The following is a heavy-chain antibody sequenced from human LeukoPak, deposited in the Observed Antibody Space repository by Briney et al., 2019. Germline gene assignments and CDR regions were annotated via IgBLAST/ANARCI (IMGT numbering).Heavy chain of an antibody. Sequence: ASVRVSCTASGYSFTAYAIHWVRQGPGQRLEWMGWINAGKGNTRYSQKFHGRVTISSDTSASTAYMDLSNLRSEDTAVYYCVREPPPTDPTVWSPPIGLDWFAPWGQETLFTVPS. D-gene: IGHD3-16*01. CDR3: VREPPPTDPTVWSPPIGLDWFAP. CDR2: INAGKGNT. CDR1: GYSFTAYA. V-gene: IGHV1-3*01. J-gene: IGHJ5*02.